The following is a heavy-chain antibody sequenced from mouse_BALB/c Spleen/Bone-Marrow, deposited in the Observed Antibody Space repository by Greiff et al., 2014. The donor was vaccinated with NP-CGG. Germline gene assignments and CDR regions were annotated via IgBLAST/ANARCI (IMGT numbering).Heavy chain of an antibody. J-gene: IGHJ3*01. V-gene: IGHV2-6-5*01. CDR1: GSSLTDCG. Sequence: VMLVESGPGLVAPSQSLSITCTVSGSSLTDCGVSWIRQPPGKGLEWLGVIWGGGSTYYNSALKSRLSISKDNSKSQVFLKMSSLQTDDTAMYYCARIYFDFDGFAYWGQGTLVTVSA. CDR3: ARIYFDFDGFAY. D-gene: IGHD2-4*01. CDR2: IWGGGST.